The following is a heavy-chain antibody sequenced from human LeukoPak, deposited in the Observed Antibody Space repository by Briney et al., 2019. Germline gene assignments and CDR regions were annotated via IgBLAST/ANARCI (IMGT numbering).Heavy chain of an antibody. CDR3: ATLTGTTWGFGY. J-gene: IGHJ4*02. V-gene: IGHV1-2*02. CDR2: INPNSGGK. CDR1: GYTFTGYY. D-gene: IGHD1-7*01. Sequence: ASVKVSCKACGYTFTGYYMHWVRQAHGQGLEGVGWINPNSGGKNYPQKFQGRVTMTRDTSISTAYMELSRLRSDDTAVYYCATLTGTTWGFGYWGQGTLVTVSS.